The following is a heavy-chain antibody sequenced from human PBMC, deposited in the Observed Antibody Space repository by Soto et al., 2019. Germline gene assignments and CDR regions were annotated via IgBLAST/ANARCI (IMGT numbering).Heavy chain of an antibody. D-gene: IGHD4-17*01. V-gene: IGHV3-30-3*01. Sequence: QVQLVESGGGVVQPGRSLRLSCAASGFTFSSYAMHWVRQAPGKGLEWVAVISYDGSNKYYVDSVKGRFTISRDNSKNTLYLQMNSLRAEDTAVYYCARVPGDYDYYYYYGMDVWGQGTTVTVSS. CDR1: GFTFSSYA. CDR2: ISYDGSNK. CDR3: ARVPGDYDYYYYYGMDV. J-gene: IGHJ6*02.